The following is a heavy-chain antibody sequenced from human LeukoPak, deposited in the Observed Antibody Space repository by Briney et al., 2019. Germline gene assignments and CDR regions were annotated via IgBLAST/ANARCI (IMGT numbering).Heavy chain of an antibody. CDR1: GFTLSDYY. CDR3: ARAQSDSSGYYYVGDY. V-gene: IGHV3-72*01. D-gene: IGHD3-22*01. Sequence: GGSLRLSCAASGFTLSDYYMDWVRQAPGQGLEWVARTRKKAKGYTTEYAASAKGRFTISRDDSKNSVDLQMNSLITEDTAVYCCARAQSDSSGYYYVGDYWGQGTLVTVSS. J-gene: IGHJ4*02. CDR2: TRKKAKGYTT.